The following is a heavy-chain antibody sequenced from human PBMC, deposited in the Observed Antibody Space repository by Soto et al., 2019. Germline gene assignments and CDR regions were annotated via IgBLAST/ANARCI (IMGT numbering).Heavy chain of an antibody. J-gene: IGHJ4*02. V-gene: IGHV1-18*01. CDR3: AGGTTVETGSY. CDR1: GYTFTSYG. CDR2: ISAYNGNT. D-gene: IGHD4-17*01. Sequence: QVQLVQSGAEVKKPGASVKVSCKASGYTFTSYGISWVRQAPGQGLEGMGWISAYNGNTNYAQKRHGRVNRTTDTPTSTASMELRSLRSDDTAVYYCAGGTTVETGSYWGQGTLVTVSS.